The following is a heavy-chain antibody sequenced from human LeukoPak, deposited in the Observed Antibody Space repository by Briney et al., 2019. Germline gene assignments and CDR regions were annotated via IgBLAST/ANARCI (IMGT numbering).Heavy chain of an antibody. Sequence: GGSLRLSCAASGFTFSSYSMNWVRQAPGKGLEWVSSISSSSSYIYYADSVKGRFTISRDNAKNSLYLQMNSLRAEDTAVYYCARGKIVVVPAASDASDIWGQGTMVNVSS. J-gene: IGHJ3*02. CDR2: ISSSSSYI. V-gene: IGHV3-21*01. CDR1: GFTFSSYS. D-gene: IGHD2-2*01. CDR3: ARGKIVVVPAASDASDI.